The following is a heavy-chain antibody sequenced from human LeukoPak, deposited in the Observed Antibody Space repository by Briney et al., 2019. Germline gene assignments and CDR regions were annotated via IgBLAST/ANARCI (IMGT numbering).Heavy chain of an antibody. V-gene: IGHV1-8*01. CDR2: MNPNSGNT. J-gene: IGHJ4*02. D-gene: IGHD6-6*01. CDR1: GYTFTSYD. Sequence: ASVKVSCKASGYTFTSYDINWVRQATGQGLEWMGWMNPNSGNTGYAQKFQGRVTMTRTTSISTAYMELSSLRSEDTAVYYCARKGYSSSSGKVGYFDYWGQGTLVTVSS. CDR3: ARKGYSSSSGKVGYFDY.